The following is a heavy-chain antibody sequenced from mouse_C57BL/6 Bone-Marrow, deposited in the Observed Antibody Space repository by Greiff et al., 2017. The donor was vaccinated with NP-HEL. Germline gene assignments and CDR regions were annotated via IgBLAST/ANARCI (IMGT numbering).Heavy chain of an antibody. CDR1: GFTFSSYG. CDR2: ISSGGSYT. V-gene: IGHV5-6*01. CDR3: ATAYYYGSSAFAY. J-gene: IGHJ3*01. Sequence: EVKLVESGGDLVKPGGSLKLSCAASGFTFSSYGMSWVRQTPDKRLEWVATISSGGSYTYYPDSVKGRFTISSDNAKNTLYLQMSSLKSEDTAMYYCATAYYYGSSAFAYWGQGTLVTVSA. D-gene: IGHD1-1*01.